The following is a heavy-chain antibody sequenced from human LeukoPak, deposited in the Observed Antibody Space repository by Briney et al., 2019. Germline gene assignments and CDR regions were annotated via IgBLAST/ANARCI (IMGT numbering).Heavy chain of an antibody. V-gene: IGHV3-23*01. D-gene: IGHD5-12*01. CDR1: GFTFSSYA. J-gene: IGHJ4*02. CDR2: ISGSGGST. Sequence: GGSLRLSCAASGFTFSSYAMSWVRQAPGKGLEWVSAISGSGGSTYYEDSVKGRLTISRDNSKNTPYLQMNSLRAEDTAVYYCAKATHKSGYLLDYWGQGTLVTVSS. CDR3: AKATHKSGYLLDY.